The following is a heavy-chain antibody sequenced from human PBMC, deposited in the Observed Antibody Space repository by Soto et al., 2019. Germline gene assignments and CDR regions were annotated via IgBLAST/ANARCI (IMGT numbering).Heavy chain of an antibody. CDR3: AGEGIQLWLHAFDI. D-gene: IGHD5-18*01. CDR1: GFTFSDYY. Sequence: GGSLRLSCAASGFTFSDYYMSWIRQAPGKGLEWVSYISSSGSTIYYADSVKGRFTISRDNAKNSLYLQMNSLRAEDTAVYYCAGEGIQLWLHAFDIWGQGTMVTVS. V-gene: IGHV3-11*01. J-gene: IGHJ3*02. CDR2: ISSSGSTI.